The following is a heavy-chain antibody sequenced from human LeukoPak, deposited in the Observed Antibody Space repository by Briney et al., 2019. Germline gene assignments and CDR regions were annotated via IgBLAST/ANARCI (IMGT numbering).Heavy chain of an antibody. Sequence: PSETPSLTCTISGGSISTYCWSWIRQPAGKGLEWIGRIYTSGSTNYNPSLKSRVTISVDKSKKQFSLKLSSVTAADTGVYYCARSIAVGGPQFAYYYYMDVWGKGTTVTVSS. J-gene: IGHJ6*03. CDR1: GGSISTYC. CDR2: IYTSGST. CDR3: ARSIAVGGPQFAYYYYMDV. V-gene: IGHV4-4*07. D-gene: IGHD6-13*01.